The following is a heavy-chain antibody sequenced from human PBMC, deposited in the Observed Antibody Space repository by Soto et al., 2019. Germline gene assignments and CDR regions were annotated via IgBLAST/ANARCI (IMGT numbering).Heavy chain of an antibody. CDR2: ITGPSTTI. J-gene: IGHJ6*02. D-gene: IGHD1-26*01. V-gene: IGHV3-48*02. CDR1: GFRFSEHA. Sequence: GGSLRLSCNCSGFRFSEHAMTWVRQAPGKGLEWLAYITGPSTTISYRDGVKGRFTISRDNAKRSLFLQLDRLRDDDTAVYYCARSREPGVHYGLDVWGPGTTVTVSS. CDR3: ARSREPGVHYGLDV.